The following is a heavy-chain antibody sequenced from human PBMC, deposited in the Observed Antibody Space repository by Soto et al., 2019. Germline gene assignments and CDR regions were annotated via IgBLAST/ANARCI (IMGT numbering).Heavy chain of an antibody. V-gene: IGHV3-23*01. D-gene: IGHD2-15*01. CDR3: AKGGGPRGYYGMDV. CDR2: ISDSGGST. J-gene: IGHJ6*02. CDR1: GFTFSSCA. Sequence: GGSLRLSCAASGFTFSSCAMTWVRQALGMGLQWVSAISDSGGSTYSADSVRGRFTISRDNSTNMLYLQMNSLRAEDTAVYYCAKGGGPRGYYGMDVWGQGTSVTVSS.